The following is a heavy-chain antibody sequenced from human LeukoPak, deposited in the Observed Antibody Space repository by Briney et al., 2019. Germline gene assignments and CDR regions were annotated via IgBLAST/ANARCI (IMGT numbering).Heavy chain of an antibody. V-gene: IGHV3-23*01. J-gene: IGHJ6*03. CDR1: GFTFSSYA. Sequence: GGSLRLSCAASGFTFSSYAMSWVRQAPGKGLEWVSAISGSAYSTYYADSVKGRFTISRDNSKNTLYLQMNGLRAEDTAVYYCAKNIWTEMATIYYYMDVWGKGTTVTVSS. CDR3: AKNIWTEMATIYYYMDV. CDR2: ISGSAYST. D-gene: IGHD5-24*01.